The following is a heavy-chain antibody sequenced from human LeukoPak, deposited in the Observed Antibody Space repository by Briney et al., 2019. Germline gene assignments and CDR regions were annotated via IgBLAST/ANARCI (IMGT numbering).Heavy chain of an antibody. CDR3: ARDAGNSGYGCDL. Sequence: GGSLRLSCVASGFTFSTYSMNWVRQAPGKGLEWVSHIRYTGETFYADSVKGRFTISKDNARNSLYLQMNDLRGEDTAIYYCARDAGNSGYGCDLWGQGTLVTVSS. D-gene: IGHD5-12*01. CDR1: GFTFSTYS. J-gene: IGHJ5*02. CDR2: IRYTGET. V-gene: IGHV3-48*01.